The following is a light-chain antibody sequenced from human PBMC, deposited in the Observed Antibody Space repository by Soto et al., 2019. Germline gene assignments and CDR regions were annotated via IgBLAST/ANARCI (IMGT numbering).Light chain of an antibody. CDR2: GAS. CDR3: QQYHNWPPQYT. Sequence: EIVMTQSPAILSVSPGERVTLSCRASQTISSNLAWYQQKPGQAPRLLIHGASTRASGVPDRFSGSGSGTDFTLTISSLQSEDFAVYYCQQYHNWPPQYTFGQGTKLQIK. J-gene: IGKJ2*01. V-gene: IGKV3-15*01. CDR1: QTISSN.